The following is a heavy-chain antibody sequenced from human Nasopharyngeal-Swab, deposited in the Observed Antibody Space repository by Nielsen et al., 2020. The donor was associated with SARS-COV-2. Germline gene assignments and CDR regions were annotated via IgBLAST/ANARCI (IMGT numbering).Heavy chain of an antibody. CDR2: INHSGST. V-gene: IGHV4-34*01. D-gene: IGHD1-1*01. J-gene: IGHJ6*02. CDR3: ARDESWRYYYGMDV. CDR1: GGSFSGYY. Sequence: SQTHSLTSAVYGGSFSGYYWSWIRQPPGKGLEWIGEINHSGSTNYNPSLKSRVTISVDTSKNQFSLKLSSVTAADTAVYYCARDESWRYYYGMDVWGQGTTVTVSS.